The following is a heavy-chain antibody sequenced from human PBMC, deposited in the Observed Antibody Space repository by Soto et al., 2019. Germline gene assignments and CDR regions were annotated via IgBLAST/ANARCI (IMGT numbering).Heavy chain of an antibody. CDR2: VSEYGDVT. V-gene: IGHV3-23*01. J-gene: IGHJ4*02. CDR1: GLTLSNLA. Sequence: GGSLRLSCAASGLTLSNLAMTWVRQAPGKGLDWVSTVSEYGDVTYYADSVRGRFTISRDNSKNTLYLQLNNLRVEDTAVYYCVPGSSGTRGEDSWGPGVVVTVSS. CDR3: VPGSSGTRGEDS. D-gene: IGHD3-10*01.